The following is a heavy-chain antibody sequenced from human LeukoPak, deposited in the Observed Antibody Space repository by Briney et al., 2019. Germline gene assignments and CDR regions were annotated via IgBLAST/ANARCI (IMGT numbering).Heavy chain of an antibody. V-gene: IGHV4-39*01. CDR2: IYYSGST. Sequence: SETLSLTCTVSAGSINSSSYYWGWIRQPPGKGLEWIGSIYYSGSTYYNPSLKSRVTISVDTSKNQFSLKLSSVTAADTAVYYCARRRSLSYSSSSGFDYWGQGTLVTVSS. D-gene: IGHD6-6*01. J-gene: IGHJ4*02. CDR1: AGSINSSSYY. CDR3: ARRRSLSYSSSSGFDY.